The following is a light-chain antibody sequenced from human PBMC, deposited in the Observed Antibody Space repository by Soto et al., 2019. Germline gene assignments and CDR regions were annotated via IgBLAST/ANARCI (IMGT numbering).Light chain of an antibody. CDR1: QSVSSSY. CDR2: GAS. J-gene: IGKJ1*01. CDR3: QQYGSSRWT. V-gene: IGKV3-20*01. Sequence: EIVLTQSPGTLSLSPGERATLSCRASQSVSSSYLAWYQQNRGQAPRLLIYGASSRAPGIPDRFGGSGSGTDVTLTICRLEPEDFAVYYCQQYGSSRWTFGQGTKVEIK.